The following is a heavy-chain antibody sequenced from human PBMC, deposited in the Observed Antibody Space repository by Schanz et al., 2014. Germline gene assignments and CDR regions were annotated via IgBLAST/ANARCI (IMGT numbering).Heavy chain of an antibody. CDR1: GFTFSDYY. V-gene: IGHV3-11*01. CDR2: INGGGETT. Sequence: VQLVESGGDLVQPGGSLRLSCAASGFTFSDYYMTWIRQAPGKGLEWVSYINGGGETTYYADSVRGRFTISRDNAKNSLFLQMNSLRAEDTAKYYCARGNYGMDVWGQGTTVTVSS. J-gene: IGHJ6*02. CDR3: ARGNYGMDV.